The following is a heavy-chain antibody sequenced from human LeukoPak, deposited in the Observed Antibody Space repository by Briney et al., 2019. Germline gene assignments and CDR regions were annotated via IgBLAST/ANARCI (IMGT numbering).Heavy chain of an antibody. CDR1: GGSFSGYY. J-gene: IGHJ4*02. D-gene: IGHD6-13*01. Sequence: KTSETLSLTCAVYGGSFSGYYWSWIRQPPGKGLEWIGEINHSGSTNYNPSLKSRVTISVDTSKNQFSLKLSSVTAADTAVYYCARASYSSSWNYYFDYWGQGTLVTVSS. CDR2: INHSGST. V-gene: IGHV4-34*01. CDR3: ARASYSSSWNYYFDY.